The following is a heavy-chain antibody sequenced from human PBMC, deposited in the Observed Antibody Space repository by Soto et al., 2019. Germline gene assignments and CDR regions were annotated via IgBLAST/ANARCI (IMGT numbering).Heavy chain of an antibody. CDR2: ISWNDDK. V-gene: IGHV2-5*01. CDR3: EHRDYEYGRDV. Sequence: QITLKESGPTLVKPTQTLTLTCTFSGFSLNTIGVTVGWIRQPPGKALEWLALISWNDDKRYISSLNSRLNITKDTTKKQVVLTMTNMDPVDTATYYCEHRDYEYGRDVWGQGTTVTVSS. J-gene: IGHJ6*02. CDR1: GFSLNTIGVT.